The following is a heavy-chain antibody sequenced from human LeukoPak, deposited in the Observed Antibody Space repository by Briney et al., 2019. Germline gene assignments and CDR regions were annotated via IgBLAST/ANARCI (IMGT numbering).Heavy chain of an antibody. J-gene: IGHJ4*02. D-gene: IGHD3-10*01. CDR2: IYSGGST. CDR1: GFTVSSNY. V-gene: IGHV3-53*01. CDR3: ARVYYYGSGSYLDY. Sequence: GGSLRLSCAASGFTVSSNYMSWVRQAPGKGLEWVSVIYSGGSTYYADSVKGRFTISRDNSKNTLYLQMNSLRAEDTAVYYCARVYYYGSGSYLDYWGQGTLVTVSS.